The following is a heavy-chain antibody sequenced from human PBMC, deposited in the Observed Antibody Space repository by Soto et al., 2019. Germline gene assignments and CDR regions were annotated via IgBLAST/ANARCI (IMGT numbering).Heavy chain of an antibody. J-gene: IGHJ5*02. D-gene: IGHD2-15*01. CDR2: IYYSGST. V-gene: IGHV4-39*01. CDR1: GGSISSSSYY. CDR3: AVVIVAAWFDP. Sequence: PSETLSLTCTVSGGSISSSSYYWGWIRQPPGKGLEWIGSIYYSGSTYYNQPLKSRVTISVDTSKNQFSLKLSSVTAADTAVYYCAVVIVAAWFDPWGQGTLVTVPQ.